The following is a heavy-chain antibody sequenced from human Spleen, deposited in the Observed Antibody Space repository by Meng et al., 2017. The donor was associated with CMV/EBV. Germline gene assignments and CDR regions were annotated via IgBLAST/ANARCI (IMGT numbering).Heavy chain of an antibody. CDR3: ARDTDYVNGYGLDV. V-gene: IGHV3-7*01. D-gene: IGHD3-16*01. J-gene: IGHJ6*02. Sequence: GESLKISCEGSGFTFKSHRLNWVRQAPGKGLQWVANINEDGSGEYYVASVKGRFTISRDNAKNSLYLQMDSLRAEDTAVYYCARDTDYVNGYGLDVWGQGITVTVSS. CDR2: INEDGSGE. CDR1: GFTFKSHR.